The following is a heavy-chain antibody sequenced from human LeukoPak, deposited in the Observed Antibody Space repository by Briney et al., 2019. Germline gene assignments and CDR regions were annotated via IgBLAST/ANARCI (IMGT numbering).Heavy chain of an antibody. J-gene: IGHJ4*02. Sequence: PGGSLRLSCAASGFTFSRSAMTWVRQGPGTGLEFVASIIYSGGATYYADSMKGRFTISRDNSKNTLYLQMNSLRAEDTALYYCAKDGLYYDGSEHVYYFDSWGQGTLVTVSS. CDR3: AKDGLYYDGSEHVYYFDS. D-gene: IGHD3-22*01. CDR2: IIYSGGAT. CDR1: GFTFSRSA. V-gene: IGHV3-23*01.